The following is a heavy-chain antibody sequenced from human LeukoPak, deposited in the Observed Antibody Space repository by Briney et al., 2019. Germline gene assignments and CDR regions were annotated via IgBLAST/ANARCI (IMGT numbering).Heavy chain of an antibody. D-gene: IGHD6-19*01. CDR2: IYYSGST. V-gene: IGHV4-59*12. CDR3: ARAGYSSGWYGYYFDY. Sequence: SETLSLTCTVSGGSISSYYWSWIRQPPGKGLEWIGYIYYSGSTNYNPSLKRRVTISVNTSKNQFSLKLSSVTAADTAVYYCARAGYSSGWYGYYFDYWGQGTLVTVSP. CDR1: GGSISSYY. J-gene: IGHJ4*02.